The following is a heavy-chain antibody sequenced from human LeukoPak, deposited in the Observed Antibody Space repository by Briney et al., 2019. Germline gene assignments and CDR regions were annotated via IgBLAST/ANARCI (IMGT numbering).Heavy chain of an antibody. J-gene: IGHJ4*02. CDR1: GFSFSDYE. D-gene: IGHD5-12*01. Sequence: GGSLRLSCAASGFSFSDYEMNWVRQAPGKGLEWVSYITSSGSTIYYPDSVKGRFTVTRDNAKNTLYVQMNRMTAEDTAVYYCARDRGYTQDYWGQGTLVTVSS. CDR3: ARDRGYTQDY. V-gene: IGHV3-48*03. CDR2: ITSSGSTI.